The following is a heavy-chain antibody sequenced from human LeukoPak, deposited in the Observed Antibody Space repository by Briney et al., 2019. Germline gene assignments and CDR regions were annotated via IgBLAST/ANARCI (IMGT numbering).Heavy chain of an antibody. CDR1: GFTFSNYD. J-gene: IGHJ4*02. Sequence: GGSLRLSCAASGFTFSNYDMNRVRQAPGKGLEWVSTISASDDSTYYADSVKGRFTISRDKSTNTLYLQMNSLRAEDTAVYYCTKRLVRHFDYWGQGTLVTVSS. CDR3: TKRLVRHFDY. CDR2: ISASDDST. V-gene: IGHV3-23*01. D-gene: IGHD6-19*01.